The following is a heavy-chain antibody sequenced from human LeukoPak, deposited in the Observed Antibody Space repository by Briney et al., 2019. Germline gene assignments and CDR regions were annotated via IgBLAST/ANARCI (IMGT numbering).Heavy chain of an antibody. CDR1: GGSISSGGYS. Sequence: SETLSLTCAVSGGSISSGGYSWSWIRQPPGKGLEWIGYIYHSGSTYYNPSLKSRVTISVDTSKNQFSLKLSSVTAADTAVYYCARLAPSRPALYSSSWYGNWFDPWGQGTLVTVSS. J-gene: IGHJ5*02. D-gene: IGHD6-13*01. V-gene: IGHV4-30-2*01. CDR2: IYHSGST. CDR3: ARLAPSRPALYSSSWYGNWFDP.